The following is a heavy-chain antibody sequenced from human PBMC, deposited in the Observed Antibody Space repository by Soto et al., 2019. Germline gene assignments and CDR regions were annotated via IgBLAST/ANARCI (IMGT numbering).Heavy chain of an antibody. J-gene: IGHJ5*02. D-gene: IGHD4-17*01. CDR3: ARGLDYGGKSWFDP. V-gene: IGHV4-31*03. CDR2: IYYSGST. Sequence: SETLSLTCTVSGGSISSGGYYWSWIRQHPGKGLEWIGYIYYSGSTYYNPSLKSRVTISVDTSKNQFSLKLSSVTAADTAVYYCARGLDYGGKSWFDPWGQGTLVTVSS. CDR1: GGSISSGGYY.